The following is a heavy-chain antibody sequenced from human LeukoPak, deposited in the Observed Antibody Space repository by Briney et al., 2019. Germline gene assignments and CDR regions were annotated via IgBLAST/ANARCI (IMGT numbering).Heavy chain of an antibody. CDR1: GFTFRRYA. CDR3: ARNYYDTTGPFAAFDI. J-gene: IGHJ3*02. D-gene: IGHD3-22*01. CDR2: ISSDGGTT. V-gene: IGHV3-64*01. Sequence: PGGSLRLSCAASGFTFRRYAMQWVRQAPGKGLEFVSTISSDGGTTFYASSVKGRFTISRDNSKNTLYLQMGSLRAEDMALYYCARNYYDTTGPFAAFDIWGQGTMVTVSS.